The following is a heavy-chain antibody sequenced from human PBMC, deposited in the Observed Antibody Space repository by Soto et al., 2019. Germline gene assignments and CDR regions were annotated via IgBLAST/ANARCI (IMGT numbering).Heavy chain of an antibody. CDR3: ARGREQLLNNWFDP. J-gene: IGHJ5*02. CDR1: GYTFTGYY. D-gene: IGHD1-26*01. CDR2: INPNSGGT. Sequence: ASVKVSCKASGYTFTGYYMHWVRQAPGQGLEWMGWINPNSGGTNYAQKFRGWVTMTRDTSISTAYMELSRLRSDDTAVYYCARGREQLLNNWFDPWGQGTLVTVSS. V-gene: IGHV1-2*04.